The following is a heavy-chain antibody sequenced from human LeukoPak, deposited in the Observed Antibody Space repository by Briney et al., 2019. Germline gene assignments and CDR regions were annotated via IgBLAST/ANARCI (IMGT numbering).Heavy chain of an antibody. CDR2: INHSGST. Sequence: SETLSLTCTVSGGSVSSGSYFWSWIRQPPGKGLEWIGEINHSGSTNYNPSLKSRVTISVDTSKNQFSLKLSSVAAADTAVYYCARGGGVDTAMDYWGQGTLVTVSS. CDR1: GGSVSSGSYF. CDR3: ARGGGVDTAMDY. J-gene: IGHJ4*02. D-gene: IGHD5-18*01. V-gene: IGHV4-61*01.